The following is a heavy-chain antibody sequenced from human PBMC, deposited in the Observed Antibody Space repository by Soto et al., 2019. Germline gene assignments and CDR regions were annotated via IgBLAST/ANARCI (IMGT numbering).Heavy chain of an antibody. CDR2: IDPSDSYT. D-gene: IGHD4-4*01. CDR1: GYSFTSYW. J-gene: IGHJ6*02. Sequence: GESLKISCKGSGYSFTSYWISWVRQMPGKGLEWMGRIDPSDSYTNYSPSFQGHVTISADKSISTAYLQWSSLKASDTAMYYCARHPMTTVTTGYYYGMDVWRQGTTVTVSS. CDR3: ARHPMTTVTTGYYYGMDV. V-gene: IGHV5-10-1*01.